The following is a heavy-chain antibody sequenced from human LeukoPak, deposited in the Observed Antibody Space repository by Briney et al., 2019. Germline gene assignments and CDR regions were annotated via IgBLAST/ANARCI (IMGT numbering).Heavy chain of an antibody. CDR3: ARDRTGDYVVDY. D-gene: IGHD4-17*01. CDR1: GGTFSSYA. V-gene: IGHV1-69*04. J-gene: IGHJ4*02. CDR2: IIPILGIA. Sequence: SVKVSCKASGGTFSSYAISWVRQAPGQGLEWMGRIIPILGIANYAQKFQGRVTITADKSASTAYMELSSLRSEDTAVYYCARDRTGDYVVDYWGQGTLVTVSS.